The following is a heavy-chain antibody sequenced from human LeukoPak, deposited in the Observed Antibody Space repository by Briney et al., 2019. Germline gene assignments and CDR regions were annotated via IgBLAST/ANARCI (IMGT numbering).Heavy chain of an antibody. CDR2: INHSGST. CDR1: GGSSSGYY. D-gene: IGHD4-23*01. J-gene: IGHJ4*02. CDR3: ARARKNTTLVTPIHFDY. Sequence: SETLSLTCAVYGGSSSGYYWSWIRQPPGKGLEWIGEINHSGSTNYNPSLKSRVTTSVDTSKNQFSLKLSSVTAADTAVYYCARARKNTTLVTPIHFDYWGQGTLVTVSS. V-gene: IGHV4-34*01.